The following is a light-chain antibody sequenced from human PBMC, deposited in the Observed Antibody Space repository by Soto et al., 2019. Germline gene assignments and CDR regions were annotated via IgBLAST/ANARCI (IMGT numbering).Light chain of an antibody. V-gene: IGKV3-15*01. CDR1: QSVGSN. CDR2: SAS. J-gene: IGKJ1*01. Sequence: EVVMTHSPATLSVSPCERATLSSRASQSVGSNLAWYQQKPGQAPRLLIYSASTRATGIPARFSGSGSGTDFTLTISSLQPEDFATYSCQQYDSYSWTFGQGTKVDIK. CDR3: QQYDSYSWT.